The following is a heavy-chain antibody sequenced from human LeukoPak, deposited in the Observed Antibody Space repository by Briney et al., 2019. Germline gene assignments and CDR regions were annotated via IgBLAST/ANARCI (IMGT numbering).Heavy chain of an antibody. Sequence: GGSLRLSCAASGFTVSSNYMSWVRQAPGKGLEWVSVIYSGGSTYYADSVKGRFTISRDNSKNTLYLQMNSLRAEDTAVYYCARGEQWLVSSFDYWGQGTLVTVSS. CDR2: IYSGGST. V-gene: IGHV3-66*02. CDR1: GFTVSSNY. D-gene: IGHD6-19*01. J-gene: IGHJ4*02. CDR3: ARGEQWLVSSFDY.